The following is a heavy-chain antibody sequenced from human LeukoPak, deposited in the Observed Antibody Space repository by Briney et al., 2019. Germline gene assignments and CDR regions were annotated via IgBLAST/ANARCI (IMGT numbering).Heavy chain of an antibody. Sequence: SETLSLTCAVSGGSISSGGYSWSWIRQPPGKGLEWIGYIYHSGSTYYNPSLKSRVTISVDTSKNQFSLKLSSVTAADTAVYYCARDRQRVVDYWGQGTLVTVSS. V-gene: IGHV4-30-2*05. CDR3: ARDRQRVVDY. CDR2: IYHSGST. D-gene: IGHD2-15*01. J-gene: IGHJ4*02. CDR1: GGSISSGGYS.